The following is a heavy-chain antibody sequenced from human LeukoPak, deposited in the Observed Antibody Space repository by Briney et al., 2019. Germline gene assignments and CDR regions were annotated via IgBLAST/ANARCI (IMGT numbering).Heavy chain of an antibody. CDR1: GYTFTSHY. J-gene: IGHJ4*02. Sequence: ASVKVSCKASGYTFTSHYMHWVRQAPGQGLDWMGIINPSGGSTTYAQKFQGRVTMTRDTATSTAYMELSSLRSEDTAVYYCARAITIFGVVITYYFDYWGQGTLVAVSS. D-gene: IGHD3-3*01. CDR3: ARAITIFGVVITYYFDY. V-gene: IGHV1-46*01. CDR2: INPSGGST.